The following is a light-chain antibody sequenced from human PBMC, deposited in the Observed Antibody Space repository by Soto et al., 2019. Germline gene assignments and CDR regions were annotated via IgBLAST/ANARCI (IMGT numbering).Light chain of an antibody. CDR1: QSLLNDNGYVY. CDR3: MQTLQTPRT. J-gene: IGKJ4*01. CDR2: LGS. Sequence: DIVMTQSPLSLPVTPGEPASICCRSSQSLLNDNGYVYLDWYLQKPGRSPQLLIYLGSNRASGVPDRFSGSVSGTDFTLEISRVEAEDVGLYYCMQTLQTPRTFGGGTKVEIK. V-gene: IGKV2-28*01.